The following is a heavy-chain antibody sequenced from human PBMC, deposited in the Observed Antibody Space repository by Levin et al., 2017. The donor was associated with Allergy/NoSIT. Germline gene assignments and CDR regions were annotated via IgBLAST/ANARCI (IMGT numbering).Heavy chain of an antibody. Sequence: KVSCKGSGYSFTTYYIGWVRQMPGKGLEWMGIIYPGDSDTRYIPSFQGLVTISADKSISTAYLQWSSLKASDTAMYYCARHRVSGGGFDAFDIWGQGTMVTVSS. CDR1: GYSFTTYY. CDR2: IYPGDSDT. D-gene: IGHD6-19*01. J-gene: IGHJ3*02. V-gene: IGHV5-51*01. CDR3: ARHRVSGGGFDAFDI.